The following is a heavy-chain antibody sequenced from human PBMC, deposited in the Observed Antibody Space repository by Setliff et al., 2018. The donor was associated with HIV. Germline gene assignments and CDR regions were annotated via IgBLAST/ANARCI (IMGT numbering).Heavy chain of an antibody. Sequence: GGSLGLSCAGSGFTFSSYWMSWVRQAPGKGLEWVANIKQDGSEKYYVESVKGRFTISRDNANNSLYLQMNSLRAEDTAVYYCARGARGYSYGWGQGTLVTVSS. CDR1: GFTFSSYW. CDR3: ARGARGYSYG. V-gene: IGHV3-7*01. J-gene: IGHJ4*02. D-gene: IGHD5-18*01. CDR2: IKQDGSEK.